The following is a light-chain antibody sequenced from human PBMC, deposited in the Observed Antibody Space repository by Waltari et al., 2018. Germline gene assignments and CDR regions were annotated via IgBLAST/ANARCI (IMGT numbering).Light chain of an antibody. CDR3: RNYISASYT. V-gene: IGKV1-27*01. CDR2: AAS. Sequence: DIQMTQSPSSLSASVGDIVTITCRASQGISNYLAWYQQKPGKVPKLLIYAASTLQSGVTSRFIGNGSVTDFTLSISCLQPAVVASYYGRNYISASYTFG. J-gene: IGKJ4*02. CDR1: QGISNY.